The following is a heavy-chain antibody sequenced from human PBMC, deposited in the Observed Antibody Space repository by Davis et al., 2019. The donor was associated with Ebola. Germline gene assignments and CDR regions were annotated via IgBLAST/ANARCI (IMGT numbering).Heavy chain of an antibody. J-gene: IGHJ5*02. CDR3: ARDGREFLEWLFNWFDP. CDR1: GFTFSGSA. Sequence: GESLKISCAASGFTFSGSAMHWVRQASGKGLEWVANIKQDGSDKYYVDSVKGRFTISRDNAKNSLYLQMNSLRAEDTAVYYCARDGREFLEWLFNWFDPWGQGTLVTVSS. CDR2: IKQDGSDK. D-gene: IGHD3-3*01. V-gene: IGHV3-7*01.